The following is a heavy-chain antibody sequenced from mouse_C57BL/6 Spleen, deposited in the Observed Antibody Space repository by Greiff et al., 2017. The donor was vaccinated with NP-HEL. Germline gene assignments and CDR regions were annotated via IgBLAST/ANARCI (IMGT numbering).Heavy chain of an antibody. J-gene: IGHJ3*01. CDR3: ARCLYDYGGSWFAY. Sequence: EVKLVESGGGLVQPGGSLSLSCAASGFTFTDYYMSWVRQPPGKALEWLGFIRNKANGYTTEYSASVKGRFTISRDNSQSILYLQMNALRAEDSATYYCARCLYDYGGSWFAYWGQGTLVTVSA. CDR2: IRNKANGYTT. D-gene: IGHD2-4*01. CDR1: GFTFTDYY. V-gene: IGHV7-3*01.